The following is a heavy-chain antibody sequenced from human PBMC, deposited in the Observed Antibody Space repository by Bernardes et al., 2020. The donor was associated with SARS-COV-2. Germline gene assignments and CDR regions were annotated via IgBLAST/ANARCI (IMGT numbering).Heavy chain of an antibody. J-gene: IGHJ4*02. V-gene: IGHV1-18*01. CDR2: ISAYNGKT. Sequence: ASVKVSCKASGYTFTGYGISWLRQAPGQGLEWVGWISAYNGKTTYSQKFLDRVTMTTDTSTTTAYMELRSLRSDDTAVYYCARWFDFYDSSGYYYPLDYWGKGTLVTVSS. CDR3: ARWFDFYDSSGYYYPLDY. CDR1: GYTFTGYG. D-gene: IGHD3-22*01.